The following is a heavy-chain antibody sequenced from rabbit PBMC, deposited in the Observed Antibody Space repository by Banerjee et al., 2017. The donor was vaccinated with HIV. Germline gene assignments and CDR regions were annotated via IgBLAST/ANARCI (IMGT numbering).Heavy chain of an antibody. V-gene: IGHV1S45*01. CDR1: GFSFSSSYH. Sequence: QEQLEESGGDLVKPEGSLTLTCTASGFSFSSSYHICWVRQAPGKGLEWIACIAAGSSGSTWHASWAKGRFTGSKTSSTTVTLQMTSLTAADTATYFCARRGVGSGNDHFSFWGQGTLVTIS. D-gene: IGHD1-1*01. CDR3: ARRGVGSGNDHFSF. CDR2: IAAGSSGST. J-gene: IGHJ6*01.